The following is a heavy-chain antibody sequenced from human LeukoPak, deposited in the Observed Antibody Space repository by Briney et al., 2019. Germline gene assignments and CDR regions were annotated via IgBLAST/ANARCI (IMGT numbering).Heavy chain of an antibody. J-gene: IGHJ1*01. Sequence: GGSLRLSCAASGFTFRSYGMHWVRQAPGKGLEYVSAISSNGGRTYYANSVKGRFTISRDNSRNTLDHQMGSLRAEDMAVYYCATYYYESGGLHFHQWAQSTVVSVSS. V-gene: IGHV3-64*01. CDR3: ATYYYESGGLHFHQ. CDR2: ISSNGGRT. CDR1: GFTFRSYG. D-gene: IGHD3-22*01.